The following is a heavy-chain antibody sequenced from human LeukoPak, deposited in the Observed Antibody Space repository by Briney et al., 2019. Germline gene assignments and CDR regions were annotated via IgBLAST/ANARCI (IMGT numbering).Heavy chain of an antibody. V-gene: IGHV1-2*02. Sequence: ASVKVSCKASGYTFTGYYMHWVRQAPGQGLEWMGWINPNTGGTNYAQNFQGRVTMTRDTSITTAYMELSRLRSDDTAVYYCARVDYGEPDYWGQGTLVTVSS. CDR3: ARVDYGEPDY. CDR1: GYTFTGYY. D-gene: IGHD4-17*01. CDR2: INPNTGGT. J-gene: IGHJ4*02.